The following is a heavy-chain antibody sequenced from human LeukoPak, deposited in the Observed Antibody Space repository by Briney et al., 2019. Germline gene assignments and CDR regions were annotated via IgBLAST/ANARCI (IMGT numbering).Heavy chain of an antibody. CDR2: ISYDGNNK. V-gene: IGHV3-30*04. CDR1: GFTFSSYA. CDR3: ARAPSRVGYYYGMDV. J-gene: IGHJ6*04. D-gene: IGHD5-24*01. Sequence: GGSLRLSCAASGFTFSSYAMHWVRQVPGKGLEWVAVISYDGNNKYYADSVKGRFTISRDNSKNTLYLQMNSLRAEDTAVYYCARAPSRVGYYYGMDVWGKGTTVTVSS.